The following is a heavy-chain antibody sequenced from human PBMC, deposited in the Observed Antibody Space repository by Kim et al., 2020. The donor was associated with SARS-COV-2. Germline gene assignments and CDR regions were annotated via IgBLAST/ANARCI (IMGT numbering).Heavy chain of an antibody. V-gene: IGHV4-39*07. CDR1: GGSISSSSYY. CDR2: IYYSGST. CDR3: AGVNGLYKDVLLWFGEAPAAFDT. J-gene: IGHJ3*02. D-gene: IGHD3-10*01. Sequence: SETLSLTCTVSGGSISSSSYYWGWIRQPPGKGLEWIGSIYYSGSTYYNPSLKRRVTISVDTSKNPFSLKLISATAADTAVYYCAGVNGLYKDVLLWFGEAPAAFDTWGEGTTVTVSS.